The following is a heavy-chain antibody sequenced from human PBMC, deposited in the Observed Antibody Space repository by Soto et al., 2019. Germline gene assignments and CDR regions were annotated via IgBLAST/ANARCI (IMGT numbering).Heavy chain of an antibody. CDR2: IKEDASVR. CDR1: TVSITTDW. J-gene: IGHJ3*02. Sequence: EVQVVESGGGLVQPGGSLRLSCTASTVSITTDWMAGVRQTPGKGLEFVANIKEDASVRNYVDSVKGRITISRDNAKNSRYRQVNSLRVEYTAVYYYGTDRRGGAFDMWGRETKVTASS. CDR3: GTDRRGGAFDM. V-gene: IGHV3-7*01.